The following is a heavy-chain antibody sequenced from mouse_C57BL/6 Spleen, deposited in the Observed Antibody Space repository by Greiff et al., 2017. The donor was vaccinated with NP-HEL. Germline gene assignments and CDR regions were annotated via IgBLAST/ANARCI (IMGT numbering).Heavy chain of an antibody. CDR1: GYTFTSYW. J-gene: IGHJ3*01. D-gene: IGHD2-5*01. CDR3: ARKGDSNYPWFAY. V-gene: IGHV1-69*01. CDR2: IDPSDSYT. Sequence: QVQLQQPGAELVMPGASVKLSCKASGYTFTSYWMHWVKQRPGQGLEWIGEIDPSDSYTNYNQKFKGKSTLTVDKSSSTAYMQLSSLTSEDSAVYYCARKGDSNYPWFAYWGKGTLVTVSA.